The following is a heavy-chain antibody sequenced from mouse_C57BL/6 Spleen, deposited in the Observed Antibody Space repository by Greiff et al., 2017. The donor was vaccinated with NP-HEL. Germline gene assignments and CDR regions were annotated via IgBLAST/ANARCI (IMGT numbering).Heavy chain of an antibody. V-gene: IGHV5-4*01. CDR2: ISDGGSYT. J-gene: IGHJ2*01. CDR3: ARDRGANWEYFDY. CDR1: GFTFSSYA. Sequence: EVQLVESGGGLVKPGGSLKLSCAASGFTFSSYAMSWVRQTPEKRLEWVATISDGGSYTYYPDNVKGRFTISRDNAKNNLYLQMSHLKSEDTAMYYCARDRGANWEYFDYWGQGTTLTVSS. D-gene: IGHD4-1*01.